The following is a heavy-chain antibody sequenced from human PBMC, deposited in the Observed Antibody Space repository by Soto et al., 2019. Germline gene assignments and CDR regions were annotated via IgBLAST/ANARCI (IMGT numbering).Heavy chain of an antibody. J-gene: IGHJ4*02. D-gene: IGHD2-15*01. CDR1: GGTFSSYA. V-gene: IGHV1-69*12. CDR3: ARVGDCSGGSCYSGCDY. CDR2: IIPIFGTA. Sequence: QVQLVQSGAEVKKPGSSVKVSCKASGGTFSSYAISWVRQAPGQGLEWMGGIIPIFGTANYAQKFQGRVTITADESTSTAYIELSSLRSEDTAVYYCARVGDCSGGSCYSGCDYWGQGTLVTVSS.